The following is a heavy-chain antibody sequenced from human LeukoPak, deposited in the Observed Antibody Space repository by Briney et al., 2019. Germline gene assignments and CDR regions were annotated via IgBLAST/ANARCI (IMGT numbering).Heavy chain of an antibody. V-gene: IGHV4-39*07. CDR3: AGGPIAVAGISQDYYFDY. CDR2: IYYSGNT. D-gene: IGHD6-19*01. Sequence: PSETLSLTCTVSGDSITSGSYYWGWIRQPPGRGLEWIGSIYYSGNTYYNPSLKSRVTISVDTSNNEFSLRLTSVTAADTAVYYCAGGPIAVAGISQDYYFDYWGQGTLVTVSS. J-gene: IGHJ4*02. CDR1: GDSITSGSYY.